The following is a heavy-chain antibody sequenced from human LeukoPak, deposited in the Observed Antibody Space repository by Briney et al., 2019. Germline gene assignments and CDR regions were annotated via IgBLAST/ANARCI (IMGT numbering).Heavy chain of an antibody. CDR3: ARETRGTVGSY. Sequence: PSETLSLTCAVYGGSFSGYYWSWIRQPPGKGLEWIGEINHGGSTNYNPSLKSRVTISVDTSKNQFSLKLSSVTAADTAVYSCARETRGTVGSYWGQGTLVTVSS. V-gene: IGHV4-34*01. J-gene: IGHJ4*02. CDR2: INHGGST. D-gene: IGHD1-26*01. CDR1: GGSFSGYY.